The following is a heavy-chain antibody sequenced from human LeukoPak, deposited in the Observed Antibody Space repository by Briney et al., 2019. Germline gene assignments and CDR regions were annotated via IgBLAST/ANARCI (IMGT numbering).Heavy chain of an antibody. D-gene: IGHD3-22*01. Sequence: GGSLRLSCAASGFTFSDYYMSWIRQAPGKGLEWISYISSSGSRIYYADSVKGRFTISRDNAKKSLYLQMNSLRAEDTAVYYCARPYDSGAYYFVYGYWGQGTLVTVSS. J-gene: IGHJ4*02. CDR1: GFTFSDYY. CDR3: ARPYDSGAYYFVYGY. V-gene: IGHV3-11*01. CDR2: ISSSGSRI.